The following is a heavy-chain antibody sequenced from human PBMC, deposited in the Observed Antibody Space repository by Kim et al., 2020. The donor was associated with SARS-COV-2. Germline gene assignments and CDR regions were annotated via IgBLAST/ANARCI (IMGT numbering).Heavy chain of an antibody. V-gene: IGHV3-33*05. CDR2: ISYDGSNK. CDR1: GFTFSSYG. D-gene: IGHD3-16*01. Sequence: GGSLRLSCAASGFTFSSYGMHWVRQAPGKGLEWVAVISYDGSNKYYANSVKGQFTISRDNSKNTLDLQMNSLRAEDTAVYYCARGGGVTGNWFDPWGQGTLVTVSS. CDR3: ARGGGVTGNWFDP. J-gene: IGHJ5*02.